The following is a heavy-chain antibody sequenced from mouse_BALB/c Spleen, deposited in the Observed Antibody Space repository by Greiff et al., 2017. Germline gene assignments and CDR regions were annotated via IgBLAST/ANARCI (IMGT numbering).Heavy chain of an antibody. J-gene: IGHJ2*01. CDR2: IYWDDDK. CDR1: GFSLSTSGMG. V-gene: IGHV8-12*01. Sequence: QVTLKESGPGILQPSQTLSLTCSFSGFSLSTSGMGVSWIRQPSGKGLEWLAHIYWDDDKRYNPSLKSRLTISKDTSSNQVFLKITSVDTADTATYYCARDIYYYGSSYFDYWGQGTTLTVSS. CDR3: ARDIYYYGSSYFDY. D-gene: IGHD1-1*01.